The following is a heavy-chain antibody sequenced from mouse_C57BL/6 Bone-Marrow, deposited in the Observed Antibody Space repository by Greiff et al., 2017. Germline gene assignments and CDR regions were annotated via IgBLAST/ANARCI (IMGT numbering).Heavy chain of an antibody. CDR3: AILLRFFDY. V-gene: IGHV1-54*01. J-gene: IGHJ2*01. D-gene: IGHD1-1*01. CDR1: GYAFTNYL. Sequence: QVQLQQSGAELVRPGTSVKVSCKASGYAFTNYLIEWVKQRPGQGLEWIGVINPGSGGTNYNEKFKGKATLTADKFSSTAYMQLSSLTSEDSAVYFCAILLRFFDYWGQGTTLTVSS. CDR2: INPGSGGT.